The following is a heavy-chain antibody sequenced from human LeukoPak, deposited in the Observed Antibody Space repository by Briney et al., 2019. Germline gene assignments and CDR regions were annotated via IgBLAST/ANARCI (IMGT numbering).Heavy chain of an antibody. CDR2: INSDGSST. V-gene: IGHV3-74*01. CDR1: GFTFSSYA. Sequence: GGSLRLSCAASGFTFSSYAMSWVRQAPGKGLVWVSRINSDGSSTSYADSVKGRFTISRDNAKNTLYLQMNSLRAEDTAVYYCARGSPSYGYLFYWGQGTLVTVSS. D-gene: IGHD5-18*01. J-gene: IGHJ4*02. CDR3: ARGSPSYGYLFY.